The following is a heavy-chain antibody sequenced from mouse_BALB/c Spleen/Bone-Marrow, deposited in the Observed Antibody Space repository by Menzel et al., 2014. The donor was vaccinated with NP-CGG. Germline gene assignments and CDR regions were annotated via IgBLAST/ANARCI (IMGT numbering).Heavy chain of an antibody. J-gene: IGHJ2*01. D-gene: IGHD2-14*01. CDR3: ARYRLGTYFDY. V-gene: IGHV14-3*02. CDR1: GFNIKDTY. CDR2: IDPANVNT. Sequence: EVQLQQSGAELVKPGASVKLSCTASGFNIKDTYIHWVKQRPEQGLKWIGRIDPANVNTKYDPKFQGKATITADTSSNTAYLQLSSLTSEDTAVYYCARYRLGTYFDYWGQGTTLTVSS.